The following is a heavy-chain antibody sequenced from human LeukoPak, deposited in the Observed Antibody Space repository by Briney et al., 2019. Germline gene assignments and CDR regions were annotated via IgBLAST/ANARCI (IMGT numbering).Heavy chain of an antibody. V-gene: IGHV3-9*03. J-gene: IGHJ4*02. CDR1: GFTFDDYA. D-gene: IGHD3-22*01. CDR3: AKDRQLYYYDSSGMDR. CDR2: ISWNSGSI. Sequence: GGSLRLSCAASGFTFDDYAMHWVRQAPGKGLEWVSGISWNSGSIGYADSVKGRFTISRDNAKNSLYLQMNSLRAEDMALYYCAKDRQLYYYDSSGMDRWGQGTLVTVSS.